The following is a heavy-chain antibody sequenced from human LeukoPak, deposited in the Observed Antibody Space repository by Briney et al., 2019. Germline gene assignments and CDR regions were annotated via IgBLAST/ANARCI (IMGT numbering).Heavy chain of an antibody. CDR1: GGSISSSSYY. Sequence: PSETLSLTCTVSGGSISSSSYYWGWIRQPPGKGLEWIGNIYYSGRTYYNPSLKSRVAISVDTPKNQFSLKLSSVTAADTAVYYCARGVTMIVVVIHDWYFDLWGRGTLVTVSS. V-gene: IGHV4-39*01. CDR2: IYYSGRT. CDR3: ARGVTMIVVVIHDWYFDL. J-gene: IGHJ2*01. D-gene: IGHD3-22*01.